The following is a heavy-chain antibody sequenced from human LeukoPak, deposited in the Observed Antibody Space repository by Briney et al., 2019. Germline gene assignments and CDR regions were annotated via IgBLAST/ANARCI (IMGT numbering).Heavy chain of an antibody. D-gene: IGHD5-18*01. CDR1: GFTFSSYA. CDR3: AKDREGYSYGSDAFDI. CDR2: ISGSGGST. J-gene: IGHJ3*02. V-gene: IGHV3-23*01. Sequence: PGGSLRLSCVASGFTFSSYAMSWVRQAPGKGLEWVSAISGSGGSTYYADSVKGRFTISRDNSKNTLYLQMNSLRAEDTAEYYCAKDREGYSYGSDAFDIWGQGTMVTVSS.